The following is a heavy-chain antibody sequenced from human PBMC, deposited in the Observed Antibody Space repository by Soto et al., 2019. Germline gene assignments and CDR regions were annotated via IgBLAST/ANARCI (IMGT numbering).Heavy chain of an antibody. J-gene: IGHJ4*02. V-gene: IGHV4-30-2*06. CDR1: GGSINSAGRS. D-gene: IGHD3-9*01. CDR3: ARARYYDWCFNL. CDR2: SCHSGRS. Sequence: SETRSRTCTVSGGSINSAGRSWGWVRQSPGKGLEWIGYSCHSGRSYYNPSLQSRVTLSLDRSKAQFYLTLTSVTAADTAVYFCARARYYDWCFNLRGLGTPVTVSS.